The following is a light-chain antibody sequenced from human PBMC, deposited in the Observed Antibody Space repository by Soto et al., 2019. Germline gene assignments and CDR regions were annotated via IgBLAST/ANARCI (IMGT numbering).Light chain of an antibody. CDR2: DVS. J-gene: IGLJ3*02. V-gene: IGLV2-14*01. CDR3: SSYTSSSTLFV. CDR1: SSDVGGYNY. Sequence: QSALTQPASVSGSPGQSITISCTGTSSDVGGYNYVSWYQQHPGKAPKLMIYDVSKRPSGVSNRFSGSKSGNTASLTISGLQAEDEADYYCSSYTSSSTLFVFGGGTKVTVL.